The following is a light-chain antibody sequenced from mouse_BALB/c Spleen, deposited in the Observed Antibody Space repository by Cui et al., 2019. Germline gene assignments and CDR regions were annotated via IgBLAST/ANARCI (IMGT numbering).Light chain of an antibody. CDR3: QQWSGYPFT. CDR2: RTS. J-gene: IGKJ4*01. CDR1: SSVSSSY. V-gene: IGKV4-58*01. Sequence: DNVLTQSPAIIAASLGQKLTMTCSASSSVSSSYLNWYKQESGASPKPLIHRTSNRASGVTARFSGSGSGTSYSLTISSVEAEDDATYYCQQWSGYPFTFGSGTKLEIK.